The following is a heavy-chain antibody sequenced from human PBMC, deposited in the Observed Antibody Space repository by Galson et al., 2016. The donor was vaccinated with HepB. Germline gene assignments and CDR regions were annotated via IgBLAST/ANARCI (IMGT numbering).Heavy chain of an antibody. J-gene: IGHJ3*02. CDR1: GFTFSNYA. V-gene: IGHV3-23*01. Sequence: SLRLSCAASGFTFSNYAMNWVRQTPGKGLEWVSAISGSGDNTYYADSVKGRFTISRDNSKNTLYLQMNSLRAEDTAVYYCAKGSGSYIGPEDPFDIWGQGTMVTVSS. CDR3: AKGSGSYIGPEDPFDI. CDR2: ISGSGDNT. D-gene: IGHD1-26*01.